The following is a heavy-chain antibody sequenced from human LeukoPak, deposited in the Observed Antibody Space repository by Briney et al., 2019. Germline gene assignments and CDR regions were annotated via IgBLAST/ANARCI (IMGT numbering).Heavy chain of an antibody. J-gene: IGHJ6*02. D-gene: IGHD2-2*01. Sequence: ASVKVSCKASGYTFTSYGISWVRQAPGQGLEWMGWISAYNGNTNYAQKLQGRVTMTTDTSTSTAYMELSSLRSEDTAVYYCARDSLSTPRLYCSSTSCYAPDYYYGMDVWGQGTTVTVSS. V-gene: IGHV1-18*01. CDR1: GYTFTSYG. CDR2: ISAYNGNT. CDR3: ARDSLSTPRLYCSSTSCYAPDYYYGMDV.